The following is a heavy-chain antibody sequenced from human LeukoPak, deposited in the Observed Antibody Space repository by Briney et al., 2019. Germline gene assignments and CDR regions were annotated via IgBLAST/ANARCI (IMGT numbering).Heavy chain of an antibody. J-gene: IGHJ4*02. V-gene: IGHV1-24*01. Sequence: GASVKVSCKVSGYTLTELSMHWVRQAPGKGLEWMGGSDPEDGETIYARKFQGRVTMTEDTSTDTAYMELSSLRSEDTAVYDCATDQGYNSFDYWGQGTLVTVSS. D-gene: IGHD5-24*01. CDR1: GYTLTELS. CDR3: ATDQGYNSFDY. CDR2: SDPEDGET.